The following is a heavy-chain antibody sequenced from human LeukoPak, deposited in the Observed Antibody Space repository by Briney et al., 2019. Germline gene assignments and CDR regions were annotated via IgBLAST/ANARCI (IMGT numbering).Heavy chain of an antibody. D-gene: IGHD3-22*01. V-gene: IGHV1-69*04. Sequence: GASVEVSCKASGGTFSSYAISWVRQAPGQGLEWMGRIIPILGIANYAQKFQGRVTITADKSTSTAYMELSSLRSEDTAVYYCARDSPNYYYDSSGTLEYFQHWGQGTLVTVSS. CDR2: IIPILGIA. J-gene: IGHJ1*01. CDR3: ARDSPNYYYDSSGTLEYFQH. CDR1: GGTFSSYA.